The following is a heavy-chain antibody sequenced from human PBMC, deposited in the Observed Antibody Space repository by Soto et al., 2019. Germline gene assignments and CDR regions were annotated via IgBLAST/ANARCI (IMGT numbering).Heavy chain of an antibody. CDR1: GYTFSRYA. D-gene: IGHD6-19*01. CDR2: ISGSGGST. CDR3: ASRSSGWYFDY. J-gene: IGHJ4*02. V-gene: IGHV3-23*01. Sequence: EVQLLESGGGLVQPGGSLRLSCAASGYTFSRYAMSWVHQAPGKGLEWVSVISGSGGSTYYADSVTGRFTISRDNSKNTLYLQMNSLRAEDTAVYYCASRSSGWYFDYWGQGTLVTVSS.